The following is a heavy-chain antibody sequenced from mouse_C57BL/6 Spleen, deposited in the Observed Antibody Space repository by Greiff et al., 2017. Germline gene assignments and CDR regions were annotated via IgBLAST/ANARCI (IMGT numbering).Heavy chain of an antibody. V-gene: IGHV1-42*01. D-gene: IGHD1-1*02. J-gene: IGHJ3*01. CDR1: GYSFTGYY. Sequence: DVQLVESGPELVKPGASVKISCKASGYSFTGYYMNWVKQSPEKSLEWIGEINPSTGGTTYNQKFKAKATLTVDKSSSTAYMQLKSLTSEDSAVYYCARSVGRYWGQGTLVTVSA. CDR3: ARSVGRY. CDR2: INPSTGGT.